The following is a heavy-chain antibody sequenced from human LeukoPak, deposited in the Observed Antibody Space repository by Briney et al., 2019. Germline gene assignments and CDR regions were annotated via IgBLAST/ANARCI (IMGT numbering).Heavy chain of an antibody. CDR1: GDSVSRSSYY. CDR3: ARYYDSTGSFDY. D-gene: IGHD3-22*01. J-gene: IGHJ4*02. CDR2: IYYIGST. Sequence: SETLSLTCTVSGDSVSRSSYYGTWIRQPPGKGLEWIGYIYYIGSTNYNPSLRSRLTMSVDTSKNQFSLRLSSVIAADTAVYYCARYYDSTGSFDYWGQGTLVTVSS. V-gene: IGHV4-61*01.